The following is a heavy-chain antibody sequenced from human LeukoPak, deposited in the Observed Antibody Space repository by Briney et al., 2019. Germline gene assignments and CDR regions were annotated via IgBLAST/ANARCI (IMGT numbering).Heavy chain of an antibody. Sequence: PGGSLRLSCAASGFTFSGSAMHWVRPASGKWLEWVGRIRSKANSYATAYAASVKGRFTISRDDSKNTAYLQMNSLKTEDTAVYYCTTTTDHDYWGQGTLVTVSS. J-gene: IGHJ4*02. V-gene: IGHV3-73*01. CDR2: IRSKANSYAT. CDR3: TTTTDHDY. D-gene: IGHD2/OR15-2a*01. CDR1: GFTFSGSA.